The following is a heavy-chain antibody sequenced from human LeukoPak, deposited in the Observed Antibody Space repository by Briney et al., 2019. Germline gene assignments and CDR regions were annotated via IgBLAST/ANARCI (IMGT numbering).Heavy chain of an antibody. CDR2: ISYDGSNK. D-gene: IGHD3-10*01. CDR1: GFTFSSYA. J-gene: IGHJ4*02. Sequence: GGSLRLSCAASGFTFSSYAMHWVRQAPGKGLEWVAVISYDGSNKYYADSVKGRFTISRDNSKNTLYLQMNSLRTEDTAVYYCARGVLPLDYWGQGTLVTVSS. CDR3: ARGVLPLDY. V-gene: IGHV3-30-3*01.